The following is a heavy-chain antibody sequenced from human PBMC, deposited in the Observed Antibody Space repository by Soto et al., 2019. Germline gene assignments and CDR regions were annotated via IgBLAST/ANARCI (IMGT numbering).Heavy chain of an antibody. V-gene: IGHV1-58*02. CDR3: AADQTPYYDFWSGPGAFDI. D-gene: IGHD3-3*01. J-gene: IGHJ3*02. CDR2: IVVGSGNT. Sequence: ASVKVYCKASGFTFTSSAMQWVRQARGQRLDWIGWIVVGSGNTNYAQKFQERVTITRDMSTSTAYMELSSLRSEDTAVYYCAADQTPYYDFWSGPGAFDIWGQGTMVTVSS. CDR1: GFTFTSSA.